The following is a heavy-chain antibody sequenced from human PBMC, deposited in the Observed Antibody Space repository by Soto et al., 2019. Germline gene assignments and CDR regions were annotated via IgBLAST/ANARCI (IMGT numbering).Heavy chain of an antibody. V-gene: IGHV3-7*05. CDR2: IKEDGSET. Sequence: EVQVVESGGGLVQPGGSLRLSCAASGFTLSSYWMTWVRQAPGKGLEWVANIKEDGSETYYVVSVKGRFTISRDNAKNSLYLQLNSLRAEDTAVYYCAREVLVWFGEFLEDYYYHGMDVWGQGTTVTVSS. J-gene: IGHJ6*02. CDR1: GFTLSSYW. D-gene: IGHD3-10*01. CDR3: AREVLVWFGEFLEDYYYHGMDV.